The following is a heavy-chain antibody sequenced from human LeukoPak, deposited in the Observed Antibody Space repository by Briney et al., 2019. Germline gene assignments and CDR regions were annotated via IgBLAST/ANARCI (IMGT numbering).Heavy chain of an antibody. CDR1: GGTFSSYA. CDR3: ARASYDSSGPNFDY. D-gene: IGHD3-22*01. CDR2: IIPILGIA. V-gene: IGHV1-69*04. J-gene: IGHJ4*02. Sequence: ASVKVSCKASGGTFSSYAISWVRQAPGQGLEWMGRIIPILGIANYAQKFQGRVTITADKSTSTAYMELNSLRSEDTAVYYCARASYDSSGPNFDYWGQGTLVTVSS.